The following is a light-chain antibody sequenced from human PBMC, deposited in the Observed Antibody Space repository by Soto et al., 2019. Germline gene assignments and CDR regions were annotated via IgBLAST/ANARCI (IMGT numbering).Light chain of an antibody. V-gene: IGKV1-12*02. CDR2: AAS. Sequence: DIPMTQSPSSISASVGDRVTITCRASQDINNWLAWYQQKPGKAPKLLIYAASGLQSGVPSRFSGSGSGTDFTLTISSLQPEDFATYYCEQANSFPSFGPGTKV. CDR1: QDINNW. CDR3: EQANSFPS. J-gene: IGKJ1*01.